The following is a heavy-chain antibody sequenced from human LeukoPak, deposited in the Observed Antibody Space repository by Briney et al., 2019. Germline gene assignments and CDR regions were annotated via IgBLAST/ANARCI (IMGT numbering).Heavy chain of an antibody. CDR2: IYYSGST. CDR1: GGSISSSSYY. Sequence: SETLSLTCTVSGGSISSSSYYWGWIRQPSGKGLEWIGSIYYSGSTSYNPSLKSRVTISVDTSKNQFSLKLSSVTAADTAVYYCARDGNNWFDPWGQGTLVTVSS. J-gene: IGHJ5*02. V-gene: IGHV4-39*07. CDR3: ARDGNNWFDP. D-gene: IGHD1-26*01.